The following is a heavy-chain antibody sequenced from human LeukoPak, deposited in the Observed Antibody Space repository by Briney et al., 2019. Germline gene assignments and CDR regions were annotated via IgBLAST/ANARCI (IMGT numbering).Heavy chain of an antibody. V-gene: IGHV4-34*01. D-gene: IGHD3-22*01. CDR2: INHSGST. J-gene: IGHJ3*02. Sequence: SETLSLTCAVYGGSFSGYYWSWIRQPPGKGLEWIGEINHSGSTDYNPSLKSRVTISVDTSKNQFSLKLTSVTAADTAVYYCARRRGFWIVVVTIGSTGAFDIWGQGTMVTVSS. CDR3: ARRRGFWIVVVTIGSTGAFDI. CDR1: GGSFSGYY.